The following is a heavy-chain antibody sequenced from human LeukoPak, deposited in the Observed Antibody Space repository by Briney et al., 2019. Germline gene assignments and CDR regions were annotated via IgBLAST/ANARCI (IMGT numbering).Heavy chain of an antibody. CDR2: IYYSGST. D-gene: IGHD1-26*01. Sequence: SETLSLTCTVPGGPTISSSPPWIRQPPGKGLEWIGYIYYSGSTNYNPSLKSRVTVSADTSKNQFSLRLSSVTAADTAVYYCACGLYTSGCGIDVWGEGGKVTVSS. CDR3: ACGLYTSGCGIDV. CDR1: GGPTISSS. V-gene: IGHV4-59*01. J-gene: IGHJ6*01.